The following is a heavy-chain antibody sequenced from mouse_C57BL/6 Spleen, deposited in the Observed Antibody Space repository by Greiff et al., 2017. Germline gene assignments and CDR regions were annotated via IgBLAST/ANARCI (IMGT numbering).Heavy chain of an antibody. CDR2: ISDGGSYT. CDR3: ARAGGNYYFDY. Sequence: EVMLVESGGGLVKPGGSLKLSCAASGFTFSSYAMSWVRQTPEKRLEWVATISDGGSYTYYPDNVKGRFTISRDNAKNNLYLQMSHLKSEDTAMYYCARAGGNYYFDYWGQGTTLTVSS. CDR1: GFTFSSYA. J-gene: IGHJ2*01. D-gene: IGHD2-1*01. V-gene: IGHV5-4*03.